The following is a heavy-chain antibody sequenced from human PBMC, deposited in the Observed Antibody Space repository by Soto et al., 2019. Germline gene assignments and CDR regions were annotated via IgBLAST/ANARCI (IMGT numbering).Heavy chain of an antibody. V-gene: IGHV1-18*01. CDR3: ARGRYGDY. CDR2: ISAHNGNT. Sequence: QVHLVQSGAEVKKPGASVKVSCKGSGYGFTTYGITWVRQAPGQGLEWMAWISAHNGNTNYAQKHXGXEXMTRDTSTSTAYMELRSLRSDATAVYYCARGRYGDYWGQGALVTVSS. J-gene: IGHJ4*02. D-gene: IGHD1-1*01. CDR1: GYGFTTYG.